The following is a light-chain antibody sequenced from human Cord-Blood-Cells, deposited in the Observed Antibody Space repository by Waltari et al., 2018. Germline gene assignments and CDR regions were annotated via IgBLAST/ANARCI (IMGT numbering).Light chain of an antibody. V-gene: IGKV1-5*01. CDR2: DAS. Sequence: DIQMPQSPSTLSASVGDRVRITCRASQSISSWLDWYQQKPGKAPKLLIYDASSLESGVPSRFSGSGSGTEFTLTISSLQPDDFATYYCQQYNSYSWTFGQGTKVEIK. J-gene: IGKJ1*01. CDR3: QQYNSYSWT. CDR1: QSISSW.